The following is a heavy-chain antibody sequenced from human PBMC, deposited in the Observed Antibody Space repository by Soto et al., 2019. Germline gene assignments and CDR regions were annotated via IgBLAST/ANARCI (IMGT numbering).Heavy chain of an antibody. V-gene: IGHV4-34*01. J-gene: IGHJ4*02. CDR2: INHSGST. CDR3: AVEGDYDILTGRTAVHDY. D-gene: IGHD3-9*01. CDR1: GGSFSGYY. Sequence: SETLSLTCAVYGGSFSGYYWSWIRQPPGKGLEWIGEINHSGSTNYNPSLKSRVTISVDTSKNQFSLKLSSVTAADTAVYYCAVEGDYDILTGRTAVHDYWGQGSLVIVSS.